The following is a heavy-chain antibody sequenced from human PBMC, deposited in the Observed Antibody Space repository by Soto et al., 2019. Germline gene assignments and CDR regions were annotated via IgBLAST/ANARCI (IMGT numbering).Heavy chain of an antibody. J-gene: IGHJ3*02. V-gene: IGHV3-30-3*01. CDR2: ISYDGSNK. Sequence: QVQLVESGGGVVQPGRSLRLSCAASGFTFSSYAIHWVRQAPGKGLEWVAVISYDGSNKYYADSVKGRFTISRDNSKNTLYLQMNSLRAEDTAVXXXXXXXXXXXXXXFDIWGQGTMVTVSS. CDR3: XXXXXXXXXXXFDI. CDR1: GFTFSSYA.